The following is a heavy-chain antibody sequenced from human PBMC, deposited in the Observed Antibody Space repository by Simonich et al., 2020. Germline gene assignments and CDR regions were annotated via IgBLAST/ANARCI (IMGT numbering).Heavy chain of an antibody. CDR2: ISSSGSTI. CDR1: GFTFSSYE. Sequence: EVQLVESGGGLVQPGGSLRLSCAASGFTFSSYEMNWVRQAPGKGLDGVSYISSSGSTIYYADSVKGRFTIARDNAKNSLYLQMNSLRAEDTAVYYCARDGSSYFDYWGQGTLVTVSS. J-gene: IGHJ4*02. V-gene: IGHV3-48*03. CDR3: ARDGSSYFDY. D-gene: IGHD2-15*01.